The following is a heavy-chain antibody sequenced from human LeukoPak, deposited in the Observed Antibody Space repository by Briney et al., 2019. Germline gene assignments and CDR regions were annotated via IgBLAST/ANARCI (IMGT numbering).Heavy chain of an antibody. J-gene: IGHJ3*02. Sequence: SETLSLTCTVSGGSISSYYWSWIRQPPGKGLEWIGYIYYSGSTNYNPSLKSRVTISVDTSKNQFSLKLSSVTAADTAVYYCARDSGNYYDSSGYYPPDAFDIWGQGTMVTVSS. CDR3: ARDSGNYYDSSGYYPPDAFDI. CDR2: IYYSGST. V-gene: IGHV4-59*01. CDR1: GGSISSYY. D-gene: IGHD3-22*01.